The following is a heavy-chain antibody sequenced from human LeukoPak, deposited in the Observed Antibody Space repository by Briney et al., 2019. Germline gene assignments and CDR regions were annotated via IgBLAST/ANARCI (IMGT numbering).Heavy chain of an antibody. CDR1: GFTFSSYS. D-gene: IGHD3-22*01. J-gene: IGHJ4*02. CDR3: ARDLTANTYYYDSSPPGY. Sequence: GGSLRLSCAASGFTFSSYSMDWVRQAPGKGLEWVSSISSSSSYIYYADSVKGRFTISRDNAKNSLYLQMNSLRAEDTAVYYCARDLTANTYYYDSSPPGYWGQGTLVTVSS. CDR2: ISSSSSYI. V-gene: IGHV3-21*01.